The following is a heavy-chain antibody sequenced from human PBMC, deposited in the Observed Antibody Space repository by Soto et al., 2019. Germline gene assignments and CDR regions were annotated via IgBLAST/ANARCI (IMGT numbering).Heavy chain of an antibody. Sequence: QVQLVQSVAEVKKPGASVKVSCKASGYTFTSYGISWVRQAPGQGLEWMGWISAYNGNTNYAQKLQGRVTMTTDTSTSTAYMELRSLRSDDTAVYYCARAPNDYGDYFWFDPWGQGTLVTVSS. V-gene: IGHV1-18*01. CDR3: ARAPNDYGDYFWFDP. J-gene: IGHJ5*02. D-gene: IGHD4-17*01. CDR2: ISAYNGNT. CDR1: GYTFTSYG.